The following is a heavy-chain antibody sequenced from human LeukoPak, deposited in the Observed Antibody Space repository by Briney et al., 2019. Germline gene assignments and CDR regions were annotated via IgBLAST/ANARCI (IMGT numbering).Heavy chain of an antibody. CDR3: ARAFSSSWYDYYYYYMDV. CDR1: GFTFSSYS. CDR2: IGSSSSYI. D-gene: IGHD6-13*01. V-gene: IGHV3-21*01. J-gene: IGHJ6*03. Sequence: PGGSLRLSCAASGFTFSSYSMNWVRQAPGKGLEWVSSIGSSSSYIYYADSVKGRFTISRDNAKNSLYLQMNSLRAEDTAVYYCARAFSSSWYDYYYYYMDVWGKGTTVTVSS.